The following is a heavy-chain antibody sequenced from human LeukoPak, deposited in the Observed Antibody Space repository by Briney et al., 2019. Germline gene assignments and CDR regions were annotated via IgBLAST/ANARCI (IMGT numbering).Heavy chain of an antibody. CDR3: ARAGMAVAGFFDY. CDR2: IYSGGST. Sequence: GGSLRLSCAASGFTFSSYAMSWVRQAPGKGLEWVSVIYSGGSTYYADSVKGRFTISRDNSKNTLYLQMNGLRAEDTAVYYCARAGMAVAGFFDYWGQGTLVTVSS. V-gene: IGHV3-66*01. J-gene: IGHJ4*02. D-gene: IGHD6-19*01. CDR1: GFTFSSYA.